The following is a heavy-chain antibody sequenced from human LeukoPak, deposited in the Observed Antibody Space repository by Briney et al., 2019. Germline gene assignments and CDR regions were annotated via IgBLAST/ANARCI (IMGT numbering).Heavy chain of an antibody. J-gene: IGHJ6*03. V-gene: IGHV1-2*02. D-gene: IGHD1-26*01. CDR2: INPNSGGT. CDR1: GYTFSGYY. Sequence: ASVKVSFKASGYTFSGYYMHWVRQAPGQGLEWMGWINPNSGGTKNAQKFQGRLTMTRDTSISTAYMELSRLRSDDTAVYYCARESVPKVVGAINYFYSYMDVWGKGTTVTVSS. CDR3: ARESVPKVVGAINYFYSYMDV.